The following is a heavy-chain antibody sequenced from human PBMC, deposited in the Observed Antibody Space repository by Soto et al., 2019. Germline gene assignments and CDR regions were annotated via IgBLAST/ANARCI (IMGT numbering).Heavy chain of an antibody. CDR2: IYPGDSDT. D-gene: IGHD3-3*01. Sequence: GESLKISCKGSGYSFTSYWIGWVRQMPGKGLEWMGIIYPGDSDTRYSPSFQGQVTISADKSISTAYLQWSSLKASDTAMYYCARSRITIFGVVPLKDYYYYGMDVWGQGTTVTVSS. V-gene: IGHV5-51*01. CDR3: ARSRITIFGVVPLKDYYYYGMDV. CDR1: GYSFTSYW. J-gene: IGHJ6*02.